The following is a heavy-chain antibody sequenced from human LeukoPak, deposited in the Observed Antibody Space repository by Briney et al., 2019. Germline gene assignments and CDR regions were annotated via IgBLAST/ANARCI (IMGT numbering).Heavy chain of an antibody. D-gene: IGHD3-10*01. J-gene: IGHJ4*02. Sequence: GGSLRLSCAASGFTFTTYAMSWVRQPPGRGLKWVSGISGSGHITDYADSVKGRFTISRDNSKNTLFLQMSSLTAEDTALYYCAKSRVSTSGSCDYWGQGTLVTVSS. CDR1: GFTFTTYA. CDR3: AKSRVSTSGSCDY. CDR2: ISGSGHIT. V-gene: IGHV3-23*01.